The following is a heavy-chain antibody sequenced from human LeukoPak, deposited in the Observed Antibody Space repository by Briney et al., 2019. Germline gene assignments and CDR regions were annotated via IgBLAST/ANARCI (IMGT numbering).Heavy chain of an antibody. Sequence: ASVKVSCKASGGTFISYAISWVRQAPGQGLEWMGGIIPIFGTANYAQKFQGRVTITADKSTSTAYMDLSSLRSEDTAVYYCASGSTSWYMDVWGKGTTVTVSS. CDR3: ASGSTSWYMDV. D-gene: IGHD2-2*01. J-gene: IGHJ6*04. V-gene: IGHV1-69*06. CDR2: IIPIFGTA. CDR1: GGTFISYA.